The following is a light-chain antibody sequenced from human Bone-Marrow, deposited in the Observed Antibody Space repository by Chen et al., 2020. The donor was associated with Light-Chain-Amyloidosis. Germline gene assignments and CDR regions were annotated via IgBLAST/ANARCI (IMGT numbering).Light chain of an antibody. CDR1: NIGSTS. V-gene: IGLV3-21*02. CDR2: DDS. CDR3: QVWDRSSDRPV. J-gene: IGLJ3*02. Sequence: SYVLTQPSSVSVAPGQTATIASGGNNIGSTSVHWYQQTPGQAPLLVVDDDSDRPSGIPERLSGSNSGNMATLTISRVEAGDEADYYCQVWDRSSDRPVFGGGTKLTVL.